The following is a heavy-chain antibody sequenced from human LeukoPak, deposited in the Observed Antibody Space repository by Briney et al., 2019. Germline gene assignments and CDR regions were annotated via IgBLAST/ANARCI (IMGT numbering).Heavy chain of an antibody. CDR2: ISGCGGST. Sequence: GGSLRLSCAASGFTFSSYAMIWVRQAPGKGLEWVSAISGCGGSTYYADSVKGRFTISRDNSKNTLYLQMNSLRAEDTAVYYCAKRTPRITIFGVARVLDYWGQGTLVTVSS. D-gene: IGHD3-3*01. CDR1: GFTFSSYA. V-gene: IGHV3-23*01. J-gene: IGHJ4*02. CDR3: AKRTPRITIFGVARVLDY.